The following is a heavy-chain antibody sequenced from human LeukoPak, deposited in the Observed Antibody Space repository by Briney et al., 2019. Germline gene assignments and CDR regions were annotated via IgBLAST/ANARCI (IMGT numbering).Heavy chain of an antibody. D-gene: IGHD2/OR15-2a*01. J-gene: IGHJ3*02. CDR1: GYLGNHD. Sequence: ASVKVSCKASGYLGNHDINWVRQSTGQGLEWMGWMNPNSGNTGYAQKLQGRVTLTRDTSTSTAYMELSSLRPEDTAVYFCARNFYGDGFDIWGQGTKVTVS. CDR3: ARNFYGDGFDI. CDR2: MNPNSGNT. V-gene: IGHV1-8*02.